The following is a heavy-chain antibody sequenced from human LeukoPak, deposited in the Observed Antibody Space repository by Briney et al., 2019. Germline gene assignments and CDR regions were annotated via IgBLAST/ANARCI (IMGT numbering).Heavy chain of an antibody. V-gene: IGHV4-34*01. J-gene: IGHJ6*03. CDR3: ARGFRDWNYYYYYMDV. CDR1: GGSFSGYY. CDR2: INHSGST. D-gene: IGHD3/OR15-3a*01. Sequence: SETLSLTCAVYGGSFSGYYWSWIRQPPGKGLEWIGEINHSGSTNYNPSLKSRVTISVDTSKNQFSLKLSSVTAADTAVYYCARGFRDWNYYYYYMDVWGKGTTVTVSS.